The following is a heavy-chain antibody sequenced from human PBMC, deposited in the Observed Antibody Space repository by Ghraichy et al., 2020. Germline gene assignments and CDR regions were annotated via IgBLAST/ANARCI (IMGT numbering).Heavy chain of an antibody. CDR1: GGSISSGGYS. Sequence: SLNISCPVSGGSISSGGYSWSWIRQPPGKGLEWIGYIYHSGSTYYNPSLKSRVTISLDRSKNQFSLKLSSVTAADTAVYYCASHDYGDYTFDYWGQGTLVTVSS. J-gene: IGHJ4*02. D-gene: IGHD4-17*01. CDR3: ASHDYGDYTFDY. CDR2: IYHSGST. V-gene: IGHV4-30-2*01.